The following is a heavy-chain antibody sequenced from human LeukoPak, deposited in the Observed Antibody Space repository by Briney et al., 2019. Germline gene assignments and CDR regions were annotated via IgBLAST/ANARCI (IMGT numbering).Heavy chain of an antibody. CDR2: ISGDGATT. CDR1: GFTFSTYS. V-gene: IGHV3-23*01. Sequence: GGSLRLSCAPSGFTFSTYSMNWVRQAPGKGLEWVSIISGDGATTDYADSVKGRFTISRDNSRNTLYLQMNSLRVEDTAVYYCAKKNLAAAGPNYFDYWGQGTLVTVSS. CDR3: AKKNLAAAGPNYFDY. J-gene: IGHJ4*02. D-gene: IGHD6-13*01.